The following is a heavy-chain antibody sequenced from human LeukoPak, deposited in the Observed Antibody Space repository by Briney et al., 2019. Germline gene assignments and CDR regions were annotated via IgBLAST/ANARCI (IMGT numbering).Heavy chain of an antibody. CDR3: ATGSDYYDSSGYYPFDY. CDR2: FDPEDGET. V-gene: IGHV1-24*01. D-gene: IGHD3-22*01. CDR1: GYTLTELS. J-gene: IGHJ4*02. Sequence: GASVKVSCKVSGYTLTELSMHWVRQAPGKGLEWMGGFDPEDGETIYAQKFQGRVTMTEDTSTDTAYMELSSLRSEDTAVHYCATGSDYYDSSGYYPFDYWGQGTLVTVSS.